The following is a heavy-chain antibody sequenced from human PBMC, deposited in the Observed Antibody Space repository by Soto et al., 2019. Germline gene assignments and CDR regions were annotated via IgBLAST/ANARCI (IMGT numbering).Heavy chain of an antibody. V-gene: IGHV1-2*04. CDR2: INPNSGGT. J-gene: IGHJ5*02. Sequence: ASVKVSCKASGYTFTGYYMHWVRQAPGQGLEWMGWINPNSGGTNYAQKFQGWVTMTRDTSISTAYMELSRLRSDDTAVYYCAREVCSSTSCYGQFDPWGQGTLVTVSS. CDR3: AREVCSSTSCYGQFDP. CDR1: GYTFTGYY. D-gene: IGHD2-2*01.